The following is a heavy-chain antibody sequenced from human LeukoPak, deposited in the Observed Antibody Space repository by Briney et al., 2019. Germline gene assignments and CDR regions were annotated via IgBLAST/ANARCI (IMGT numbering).Heavy chain of an antibody. D-gene: IGHD5-12*01. CDR3: ARAPMAITTSAFPDAFDF. J-gene: IGHJ3*01. V-gene: IGHV4-59*02. CDR2: VSYSGGT. Sequence: PSETLSLTCTVSGDSVSGHYWSWIRQTPGKGLEWIGYVSYSGGTNYNPSLKRRVSLSLDTSKNQFSLKLSSPAAADPAVYYCARAPMAITTSAFPDAFDFWGQGTMVTVSS. CDR1: GDSVSGHY.